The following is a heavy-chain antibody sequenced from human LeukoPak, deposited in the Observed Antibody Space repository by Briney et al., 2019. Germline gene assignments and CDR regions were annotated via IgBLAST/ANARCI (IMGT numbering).Heavy chain of an antibody. Sequence: SQTLSLTCTVFGGSISSGAYPWSWIRQHPGKGLEWIGYIYYSGSTYYNSGSTYYNPSLESRVSISVDTSQSQFSLKLSSVTAADTAVYYCAGARYSSSYNYYGMDVWGQGTTVTVSS. CDR3: AGARYSSSYNYYGMDV. V-gene: IGHV4-31*03. CDR2: IYYSGSTYYNSGST. CDR1: GGSISSGAYP. J-gene: IGHJ6*02. D-gene: IGHD6-13*01.